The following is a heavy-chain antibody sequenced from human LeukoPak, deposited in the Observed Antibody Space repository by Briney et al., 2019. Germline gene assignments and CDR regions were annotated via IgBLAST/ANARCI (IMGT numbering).Heavy chain of an antibody. CDR3: AREGDVDYGDPAAAFDI. V-gene: IGHV3-53*01. D-gene: IGHD4-17*01. Sequence: KTGGSLRLSCAASGFTVSSNYMSWVRQAPGKGLEWVSVIYSGGSTYYADSVKGRFTISRDNSKNTLYLQMNSLRAEDTAVYYCAREGDVDYGDPAAAFDIWGQGTMVTVSS. CDR1: GFTVSSNY. CDR2: IYSGGST. J-gene: IGHJ3*02.